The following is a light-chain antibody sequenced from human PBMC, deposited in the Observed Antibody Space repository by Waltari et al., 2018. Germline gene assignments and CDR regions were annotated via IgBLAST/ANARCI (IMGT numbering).Light chain of an antibody. CDR2: DTS. CDR3: HQRRDWPLT. CDR1: QSVTNY. J-gene: IGKJ4*01. V-gene: IGKV3-11*01. Sequence: DIVLTQSRALLSLSPGERDSLSCRASQSVTNYLAWYQQKPGQAPRLLIYDTSNRATCIPARFSGSGCGTDFTLTISSLEPEDFAVYYCHQRRDWPLTFGGGTKVEIK.